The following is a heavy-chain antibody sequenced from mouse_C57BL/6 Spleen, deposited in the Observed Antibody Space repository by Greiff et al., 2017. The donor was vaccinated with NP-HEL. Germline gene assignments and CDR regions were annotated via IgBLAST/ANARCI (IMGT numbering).Heavy chain of an antibody. Sequence: DVNLVESGGGLVQPGGSLSLSCAASGFTFTDYYMSWVRQPPGKALEWLGFIRNKANGYTTEYSASVKGRFTISRDNSQSILYLQMNALRAEDSATYYCARYIRDYGSYAMDYWGQGTSVTVSS. CDR1: GFTFTDYY. V-gene: IGHV7-3*01. CDR2: IRNKANGYTT. CDR3: ARYIRDYGSYAMDY. J-gene: IGHJ4*01. D-gene: IGHD1-1*01.